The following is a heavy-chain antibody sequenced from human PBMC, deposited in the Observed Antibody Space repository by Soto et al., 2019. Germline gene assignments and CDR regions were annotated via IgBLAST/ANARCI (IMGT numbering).Heavy chain of an antibody. J-gene: IGHJ4*02. CDR2: ITANNVNT. D-gene: IGHD3-22*01. CDR1: GYTFTSYG. V-gene: IGHV1-18*01. Sequence: QVQLVQSGPEVKKPGASVKVSCKTSGYTFTSYGISWVRQAPGQGLEWMGWITANNVNTNYAQKFQCRVTMTTDTSTATAYMELRSLRSDATSVYYCARDMGGYYFEPNDYWGQGTLVTVSS. CDR3: ARDMGGYYFEPNDY.